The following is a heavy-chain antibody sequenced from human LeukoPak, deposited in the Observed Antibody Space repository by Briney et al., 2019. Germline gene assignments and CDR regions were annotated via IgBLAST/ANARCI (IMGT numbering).Heavy chain of an antibody. D-gene: IGHD3-3*01. CDR3: GNDFGVVTTRRGHDAFDI. CDR1: GFTFGSYG. Sequence: GGSLRLSCGASGFTFGSYGMHWVRQAPGKGLEWVAVISYDGSNKYYADSVKGRFTISRDNSKNTLYLQMNSLRAEDTAVYYCGNDFGVVTTRRGHDAFDIWGQGTMVTVSS. V-gene: IGHV3-30*18. CDR2: ISYDGSNK. J-gene: IGHJ3*02.